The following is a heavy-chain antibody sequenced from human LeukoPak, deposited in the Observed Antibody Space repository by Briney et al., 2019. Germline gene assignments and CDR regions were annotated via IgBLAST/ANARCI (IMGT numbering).Heavy chain of an antibody. CDR1: GFTFSSYS. J-gene: IGHJ4*02. D-gene: IGHD6-6*01. CDR2: IQQDGSER. CDR3: ARGSSSGHYFDY. V-gene: IGHV3-7*02. Sequence: GGSLRLSCAASGFTFSSYSMSWVRQSPGKGLEWVANIQQDGSERYYVDSVKGRFTISRDNAKNSLFLQMNSLRAEDTAVYYCARGSSSGHYFDYWGQGTLVTVSS.